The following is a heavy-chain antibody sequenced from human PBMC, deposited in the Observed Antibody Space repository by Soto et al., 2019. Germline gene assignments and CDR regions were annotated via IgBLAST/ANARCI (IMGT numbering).Heavy chain of an antibody. V-gene: IGHV1-2*02. CDR3: ARDSGSYSWFDP. J-gene: IGHJ5*02. Sequence: GASVKVSCKASGHTFTGYYMHWVRQAPGQGLEWMGWINPNSGGTNYAQKFQGRVTMTRDTSISTAYMELSRLRSDDTAVYYCARDSGSYSWFDPWGQGTLVTVPQ. CDR1: GHTFTGYY. CDR2: INPNSGGT. D-gene: IGHD1-26*01.